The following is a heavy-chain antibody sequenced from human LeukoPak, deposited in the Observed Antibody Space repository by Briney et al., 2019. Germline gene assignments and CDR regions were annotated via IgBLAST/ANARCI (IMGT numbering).Heavy chain of an antibody. CDR3: ARDLHGGKGGVDY. CDR1: GGTFSSYA. J-gene: IGHJ4*02. V-gene: IGHV1-69*06. Sequence: GASVKVSCKASGGTFSSYAISWVRQAPGQGLEWMEGIIPIFGTANYAQKFQGRVTITADKSTSTAYMELSSLRSEDTAVYYCARDLHGGKGGVDYWGQGTLVTVSS. CDR2: IIPIFGTA. D-gene: IGHD4-23*01.